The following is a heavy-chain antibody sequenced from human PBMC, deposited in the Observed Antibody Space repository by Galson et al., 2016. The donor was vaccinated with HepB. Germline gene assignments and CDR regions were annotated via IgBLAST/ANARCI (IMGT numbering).Heavy chain of an antibody. CDR2: IWYDGSNK. CDR1: GFTFSRNG. CDR3: ARARRDIFVVVAYGMDV. D-gene: IGHD2-15*01. J-gene: IGHJ6*01. V-gene: IGHV3-33*01. Sequence: SLRLSCAASGFTFSRNGMHWVRQAPGKGLEWVAVIWYDGSNKYYADSVKGRFTISRDNSKNTLYLQMNSLRAEDTAVYYCARARRDIFVVVAYGMDVWGQGTTVTVSS.